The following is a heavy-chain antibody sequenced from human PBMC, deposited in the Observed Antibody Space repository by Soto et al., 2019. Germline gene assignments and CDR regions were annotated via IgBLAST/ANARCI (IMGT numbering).Heavy chain of an antibody. J-gene: IGHJ6*02. Sequence: GESLKISCTGSGYNFTSYWISWVRQMPGKGLEWMGRIDPSDSYTNYSPSFQGHVTISADKSISTAYLQWSSLKASDTAMYYCASIAARHYYYGMDVWGQGTTVTVSS. CDR3: ASIAARHYYYGMDV. D-gene: IGHD6-6*01. V-gene: IGHV5-10-1*01. CDR2: IDPSDSYT. CDR1: GYNFTSYW.